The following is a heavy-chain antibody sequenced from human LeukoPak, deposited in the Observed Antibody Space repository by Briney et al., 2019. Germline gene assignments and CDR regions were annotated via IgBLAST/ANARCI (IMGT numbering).Heavy chain of an antibody. CDR3: AKEPLRYFDWLLPYFDY. CDR2: ISGSGGST. Sequence: GGSLRLSCAASGFTFSNYAMSWVRQAPGKGLEWVSAISGSGGSTYYADSVKGRFTISRDNSKNTLYLQMNSLRAEDTAVYYCAKEPLRYFDWLLPYFDYWGQGILVTVSS. J-gene: IGHJ4*02. V-gene: IGHV3-23*01. D-gene: IGHD3-9*01. CDR1: GFTFSNYA.